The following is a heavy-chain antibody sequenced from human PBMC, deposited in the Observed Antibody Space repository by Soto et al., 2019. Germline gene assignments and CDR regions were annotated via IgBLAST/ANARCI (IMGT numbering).Heavy chain of an antibody. CDR2: ISYDGGNE. J-gene: IGHJ3*02. Sequence: QVQLVESGGGVVQPGRSLRLSCAASRFSFSTYAIHWVRQAPGKGLEWVAGISYDGGNEYYADSVKGRFTISRDNSKSKLYLKMNSLGPDDTAVYYCARDRSGSHEIDAALDIWGRGTMVTVYS. CDR3: ARDRSGSHEIDAALDI. CDR1: RFSFSTYA. D-gene: IGHD1-26*01. V-gene: IGHV3-30-3*01.